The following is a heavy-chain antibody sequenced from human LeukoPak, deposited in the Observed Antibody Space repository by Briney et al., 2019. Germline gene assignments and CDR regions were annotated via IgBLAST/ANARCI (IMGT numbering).Heavy chain of an antibody. CDR2: INHSGNT. Sequence: SETLSLTCAVYGGSFSGYYWSWIRQPPGKGLEWIGEINHSGNTNYNPSLKSRVTISVDTSKNQFSLKLSSVTAADTAVYYRAREDIGYCSSTSCRYYYYYGMDVWGQGTTVTVSS. V-gene: IGHV4-34*01. J-gene: IGHJ6*02. CDR1: GGSFSGYY. D-gene: IGHD2-2*01. CDR3: AREDIGYCSSTSCRYYYYYGMDV.